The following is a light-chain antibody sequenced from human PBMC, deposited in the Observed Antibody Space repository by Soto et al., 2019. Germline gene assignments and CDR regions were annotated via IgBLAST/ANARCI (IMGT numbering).Light chain of an antibody. CDR2: GAS. CDR1: QSVSSN. CDR3: QQYNDRPGT. J-gene: IGKJ1*01. Sequence: EIVMTQSPATLYVSPGERATLSCRASQSVSSNLAWFQQKPGQAPRLLIYGASTRATGIPATFSGSGSGTEFTLTISSLKSEDFAVYYCQQYNDRPGTFGQGTKVEIK. V-gene: IGKV3-15*01.